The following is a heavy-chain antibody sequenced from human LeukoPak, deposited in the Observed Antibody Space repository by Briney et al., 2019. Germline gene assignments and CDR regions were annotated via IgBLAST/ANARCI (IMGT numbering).Heavy chain of an antibody. D-gene: IGHD3-22*01. V-gene: IGHV4-39*07. CDR1: GGSISSGGYY. CDR3: AREEYYYDSSGYGDY. J-gene: IGHJ4*02. Sequence: SETLSLTCTVSGGSISSGGYYWSWIRQPPGKGLEWIGEINHSGSTNYNPSLKSRVTISVDTSKNQFSLKLSSVTAADTAVYYCAREEYYYDSSGYGDYWGQGTLVTVSS. CDR2: INHSGST.